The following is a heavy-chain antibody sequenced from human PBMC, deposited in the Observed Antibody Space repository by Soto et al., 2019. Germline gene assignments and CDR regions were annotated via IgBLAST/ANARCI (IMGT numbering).Heavy chain of an antibody. CDR2: ISYDGSNK. D-gene: IGHD1-26*01. CDR3: ARRGSGSYYDY. V-gene: IGHV3-30-3*01. J-gene: IGHJ4*02. Sequence: GGSLRLSCAASGFAFSNYAMHWVRQAPGKGLEWVAVISYDGSNKYYADSVKGRFTISRDNSKNTLYLQMNSLRAEDTAVYYCARRGSGSYYDYWGQGTLVTVSS. CDR1: GFAFSNYA.